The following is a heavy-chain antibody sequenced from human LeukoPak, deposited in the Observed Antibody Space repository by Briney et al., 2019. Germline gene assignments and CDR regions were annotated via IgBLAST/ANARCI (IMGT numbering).Heavy chain of an antibody. D-gene: IGHD3-3*01. CDR1: GGSISSYY. CDR2: IYCSGST. Sequence: SETLSLTCTVSGGSISSYYWSWIRQPPGKGLEWIGYIYCSGSTNYSPSLKSRVTISVDTSKNQFSLKLSSVTAADTAVYYCARAISYFDYWGQGTLVTVSS. J-gene: IGHJ4*02. CDR3: ARAISYFDY. V-gene: IGHV4-59*01.